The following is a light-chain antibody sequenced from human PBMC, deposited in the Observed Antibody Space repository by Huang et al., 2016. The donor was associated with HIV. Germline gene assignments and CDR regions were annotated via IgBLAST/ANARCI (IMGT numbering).Light chain of an antibody. CDR1: QSLLHSNGYNY. CDR3: MQALQTPYT. V-gene: IGKV2-28*01. CDR2: VVS. J-gene: IGKJ2*01. Sequence: DIVMTQSPLSLPVTPGEPASISFRSSQSLLHSNGYNYLDWYLQKPGQSPQLLIYVVSNRAAGIPDRFSGSGSGTDFTLKISRVEAEDVGVYYCMQALQTPYTFGQGTKLEIK.